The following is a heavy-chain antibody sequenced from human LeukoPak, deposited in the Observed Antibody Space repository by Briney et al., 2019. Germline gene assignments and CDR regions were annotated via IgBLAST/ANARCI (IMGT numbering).Heavy chain of an antibody. V-gene: IGHV3-48*03. CDR3: AELGITMIGGV. CDR2: ISSSGSAI. J-gene: IGHJ6*04. D-gene: IGHD3-10*02. Sequence: GGSLRLSCTASGFTFSNYEMNWVRQAPGKGLEWVSYISSSGSAIYYADSVKGRFTISRDNAKNSLYLQMNSLRAEDTAVYYCAELGITMIGGVWGKGTTVTISS. CDR1: GFTFSNYE.